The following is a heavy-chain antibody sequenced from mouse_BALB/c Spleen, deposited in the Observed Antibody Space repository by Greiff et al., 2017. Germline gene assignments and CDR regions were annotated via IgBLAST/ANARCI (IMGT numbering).Heavy chain of an antibody. V-gene: IGHV1-4*01. J-gene: IGHJ4*01. Sequence: QVQLQQSGAKLARPGASVKMSCKASGYTFTSYTMHWVKQRPGQGLEWIGYINPSSGYTNYNQKFKDKATLTADKSSSTAYMQLSSLTSEDSAVYYCARNPDYYAMDYWGQGTSVTVSS. CDR2: INPSSGYT. CDR1: GYTFTSYT. CDR3: ARNPDYYAMDY.